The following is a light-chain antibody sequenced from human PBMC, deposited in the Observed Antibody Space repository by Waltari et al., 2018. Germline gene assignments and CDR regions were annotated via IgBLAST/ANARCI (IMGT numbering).Light chain of an antibody. CDR3: SSYTSSNNCV. J-gene: IGLJ1*01. CDR2: QVN. Sequence: QSALTQPPSASGSPGQSVTISCTGTSSDVGGYDYVSWYQQHPGKAPKLIIYQVNKRPSVFPDRLSVSTSCNTPPLTVSGLQAEDEADYYCSSYTSSNNCVFGTGTKVTVL. V-gene: IGLV2-8*01. CDR1: SSDVGGYDY.